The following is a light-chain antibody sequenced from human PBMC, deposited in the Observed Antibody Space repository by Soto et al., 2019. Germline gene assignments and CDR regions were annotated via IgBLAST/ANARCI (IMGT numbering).Light chain of an antibody. V-gene: IGKV3-15*01. CDR2: AAS. CDR1: QSVGSA. Sequence: EIVMTQSPATLSVSPGETATLSCRASQSVGSAVAWYQHKPGQAPRLLIVAASIRAPGVPGRFSGGGSGTEFTFTISSLQSEDFAVYYCQQYRNWPPLTFGGRTTVEIK. J-gene: IGKJ4*01. CDR3: QQYRNWPPLT.